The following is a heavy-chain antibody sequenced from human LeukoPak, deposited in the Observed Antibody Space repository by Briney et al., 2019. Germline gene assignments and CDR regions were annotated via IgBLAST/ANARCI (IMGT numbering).Heavy chain of an antibody. CDR1: GYTFTSNG. V-gene: IGHV1-18*01. CDR3: ARSGNDDYGGKEYYFDY. D-gene: IGHD4-23*01. J-gene: IGHJ4*02. CDR2: ISAYNGNT. Sequence: ASVKVSCKASGYTFTSNGIIWVRQAPRQALEGMGWISAYNGNTNYAQKLQGRVSMTTDTSTSTAYMELRSLRSDDTAVYYCARSGNDDYGGKEYYFDYWGQGTLVTVSS.